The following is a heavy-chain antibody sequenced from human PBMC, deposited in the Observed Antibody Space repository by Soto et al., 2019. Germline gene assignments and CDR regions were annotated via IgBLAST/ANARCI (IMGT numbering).Heavy chain of an antibody. V-gene: IGHV4-34*01. J-gene: IGHJ4*02. D-gene: IGHD3-16*01. CDR2: INHWEST. CDR1: GGSFSGYY. CDR3: ARGRGLGGFDY. Sequence: SETLSLTSAAYGGSFSGYYWSWIRQPQGKGLEWIGKINHWESTTYNPSLKRRVTISVATSKNQFSLKLSSVTAADTAVYYCARGRGLGGFDYWGQGTLVTVSS.